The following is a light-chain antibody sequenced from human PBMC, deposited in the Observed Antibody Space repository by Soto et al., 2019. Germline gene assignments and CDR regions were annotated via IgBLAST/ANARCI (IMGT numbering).Light chain of an antibody. V-gene: IGKV1-39*01. Sequence: DIQMTQSPSSLSASVGDRVTITCRASQSISIYLNWYQLKPGKAPNLLMYGASYLKSGVPTRFSGSGSGTDVTLPIRSLQPEDFAIYYGQQTYTAPEITFGQGTRLEIK. CDR2: GAS. J-gene: IGKJ5*01. CDR1: QSISIY. CDR3: QQTYTAPEIT.